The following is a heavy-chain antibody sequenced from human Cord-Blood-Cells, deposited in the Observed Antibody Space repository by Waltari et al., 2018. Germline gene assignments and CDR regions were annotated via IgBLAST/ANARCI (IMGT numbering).Heavy chain of an antibody. Sequence: EVQLVESGGGLIQPGGSLRLSCAASGFTVRSHYMSWVRQAPGKGLEWVSVIYSGGSTYYADSVKGRFTISRDNSKNTLYLQMNSLRAEDTAVYYCARVLAARDAFDIWGQGTMVTVSS. CDR3: ARVLAARDAFDI. V-gene: IGHV3-53*01. D-gene: IGHD6-6*01. J-gene: IGHJ3*02. CDR1: GFTVRSHY. CDR2: IYSGGST.